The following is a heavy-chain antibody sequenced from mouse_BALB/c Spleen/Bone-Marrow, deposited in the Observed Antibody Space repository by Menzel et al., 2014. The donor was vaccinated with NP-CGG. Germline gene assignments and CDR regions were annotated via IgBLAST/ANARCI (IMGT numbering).Heavy chain of an antibody. Sequence: QVHVKQSGAELVRPGSPVKISCKASGYPFSSYWMNWVKQRPGQGLEWIGQIYPGDGETNYNGKFKGNATLTADKSSSTAYMQLISLTSEDSAVYFCARKYGDYWGQGTTLTVSS. J-gene: IGHJ2*01. CDR1: GYPFSSYW. V-gene: IGHV1-80*01. CDR2: IYPGDGET. D-gene: IGHD2-10*02. CDR3: ARKYGDY.